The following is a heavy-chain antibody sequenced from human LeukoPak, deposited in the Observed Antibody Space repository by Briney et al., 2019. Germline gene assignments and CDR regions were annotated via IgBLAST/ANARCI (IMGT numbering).Heavy chain of an antibody. J-gene: IGHJ5*02. Sequence: ASVKVSCKASGYTFTSYYMHWVRQAPGQGLEWMGIINPSGGSTSYAQKFQGRVTMTRDTSTSTVYMELSSLRSEDTAVYSCARAGGGGNWFDPWGQGTLVTVSS. CDR2: INPSGGST. CDR1: GYTFTSYY. D-gene: IGHD3-16*01. CDR3: ARAGGGGNWFDP. V-gene: IGHV1-46*01.